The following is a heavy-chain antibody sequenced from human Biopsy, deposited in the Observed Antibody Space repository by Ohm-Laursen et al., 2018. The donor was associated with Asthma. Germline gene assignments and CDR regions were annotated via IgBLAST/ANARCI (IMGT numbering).Heavy chain of an antibody. V-gene: IGHV1-69*01. D-gene: IGHD6-19*01. CDR1: GGTFSNFA. CDR2: IMTVFGTT. Sequence: ASSVKVSCKAPGGTFSNFAISWVRQAPGQGLEWLGGIMTVFGTTNYAQKFQGRVTITADESTSTAYMEVTSLRSEDTAIYYCARCQVGYSSGWSLLLKKIYYSGTDVWGQGTAVTVSS. CDR3: ARCQVGYSSGWSLLLKKIYYSGTDV. J-gene: IGHJ6*02.